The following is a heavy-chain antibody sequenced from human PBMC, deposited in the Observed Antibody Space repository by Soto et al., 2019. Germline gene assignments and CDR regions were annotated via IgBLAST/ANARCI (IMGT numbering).Heavy chain of an antibody. CDR2: ISYDGSNK. D-gene: IGHD2-15*01. V-gene: IGHV3-30*03. J-gene: IGHJ4*02. Sequence: GGSLRLSCAASGFTFSSYGMHWVRQAPGKGLGWVAVISYDGSNKYYADSVKGRFTISRDNSKNTLYLQMNSLRAEDTAVYYCATGLGYCSGGSCYSDYWGQGTLVTVSS. CDR3: ATGLGYCSGGSCYSDY. CDR1: GFTFSSYG.